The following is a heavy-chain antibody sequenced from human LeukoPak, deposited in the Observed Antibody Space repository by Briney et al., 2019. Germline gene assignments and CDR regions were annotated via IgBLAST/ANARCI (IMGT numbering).Heavy chain of an antibody. CDR1: GFTVSSNY. V-gene: IGHV3-53*01. CDR2: IYSGGST. D-gene: IGHD3-16*01. J-gene: IGHJ3*02. Sequence: GGSLRLSCAASGFTVSSNYMSWVRQAPGKGLEWVSVIYSGGSTYYADSVKGRFTISRDNSKNTLYLQMNSLRAEDTAVYYCARGRWLHAFDIWGQGTMVTVSS. CDR3: ARGRWLHAFDI.